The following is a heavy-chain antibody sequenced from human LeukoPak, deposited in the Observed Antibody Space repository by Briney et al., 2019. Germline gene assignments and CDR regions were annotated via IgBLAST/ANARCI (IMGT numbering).Heavy chain of an antibody. CDR2: INPSGGST. Sequence: ASVKVSCKASGYTLTSYYMHGVRPAPGQGLAWMGIINPSGGSTSDAQKFQGRVTMTRDTSTRKVYMELSSLRSEDTAVYYCARVKGDFWSGQLWNWGQGTLVTVSS. D-gene: IGHD3-3*01. J-gene: IGHJ4*02. V-gene: IGHV1-46*01. CDR3: ARVKGDFWSGQLWN. CDR1: GYTLTSYY.